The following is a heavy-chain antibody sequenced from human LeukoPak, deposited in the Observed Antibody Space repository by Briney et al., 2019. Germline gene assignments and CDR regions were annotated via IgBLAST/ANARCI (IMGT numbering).Heavy chain of an antibody. CDR3: ALSGPDAFDI. J-gene: IGHJ3*02. D-gene: IGHD3-10*01. CDR1: GFTFDDYA. V-gene: IGHV3-43*02. CDR2: ISGDGGST. Sequence: PGGSLRLSCAASGFTFDDYAMHWVRPAPGKGLEWVSLISGDGGSTYYADSVKGRFTISRDNSKNSLYLQMNSLRTEDTALYYCALSGPDAFDIWGQGTMVTVSS.